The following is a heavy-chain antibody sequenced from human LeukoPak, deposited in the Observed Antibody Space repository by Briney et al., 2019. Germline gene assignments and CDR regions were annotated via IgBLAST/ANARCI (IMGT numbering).Heavy chain of an antibody. CDR2: ISWNSGSI. CDR1: GFTFDDYA. V-gene: IGHV3-9*01. J-gene: IGHJ4*02. Sequence: GRSLRLSCVASGFTFDDYAMHWVRHAPGKGLEWVSSISWNSGSIGYPDSVKGRFTISRDNAKNSLYLQMNSLRVEDTALYYCAKGDDSSGYSSPTDWGQGTLATVSS. D-gene: IGHD3-22*01. CDR3: AKGDDSSGYSSPTD.